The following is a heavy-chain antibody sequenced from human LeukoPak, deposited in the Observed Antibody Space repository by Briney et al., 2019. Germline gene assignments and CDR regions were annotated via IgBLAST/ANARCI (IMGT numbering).Heavy chain of an antibody. CDR2: ISSSSSYI. D-gene: IGHD3-10*01. V-gene: IGHV3-21*04. CDR3: ARGSFRGNYYGSGSCAFDI. J-gene: IGHJ3*02. Sequence: GGSLRLSCAASGFTFSSYSMNWVRQAPGKGLEWVSSISSSSSYIYYADSVKGRFTISRDNSKNTLYLQMNSLRAEDTAVYYCARGSFRGNYYGSGSCAFDIWGQGTMVTVSS. CDR1: GFTFSSYS.